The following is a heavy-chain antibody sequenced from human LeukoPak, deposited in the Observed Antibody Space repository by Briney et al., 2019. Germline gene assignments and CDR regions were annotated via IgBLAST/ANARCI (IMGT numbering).Heavy chain of an antibody. V-gene: IGHV4-61*02. D-gene: IGHD3-22*01. CDR3: AREGRDYDSSGYPYYYYSMDV. J-gene: IGHJ6*02. Sequence: SETLSLTCTVSGGSISSGSYYWSWIRQPAGKGLEWIGRIYTTGSTNYNPSLKNRVTISGDTSKNQFSLKLSSVTAADTAVYYCAREGRDYDSSGYPYYYYSMDVWGQGTTVPVSS. CDR2: IYTTGST. CDR1: GGSISSGSYY.